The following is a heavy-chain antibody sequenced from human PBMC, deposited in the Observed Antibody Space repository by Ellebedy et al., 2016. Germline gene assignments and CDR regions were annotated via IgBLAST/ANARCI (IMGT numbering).Heavy chain of an antibody. J-gene: IGHJ4*02. Sequence: GESLKISCAASGFTFSSYAMSWVRQAPGKGLEWVSAISGSGGSTYYADSVKGRFTISRDNSKNTLYLQTNSLRAEDTAVYYCAKDLVCSSTSCYTSDYWGQGTLVTVSS. CDR1: GFTFSSYA. CDR2: ISGSGGST. V-gene: IGHV3-23*01. D-gene: IGHD2-2*02. CDR3: AKDLVCSSTSCYTSDY.